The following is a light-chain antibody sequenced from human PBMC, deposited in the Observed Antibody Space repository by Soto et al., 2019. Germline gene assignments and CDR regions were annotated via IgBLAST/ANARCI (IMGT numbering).Light chain of an antibody. CDR3: ASWDDTLNALV. V-gene: IGLV1-44*01. CDR2: SNN. CDR1: RSNIGRNS. J-gene: IGLJ2*01. Sequence: QSALTQPPSASRTPGQTVIISCSGSRSNIGRNSVSWYQQLPGTAPQLLIFSNNQRPSVVPDRFSGSKSGTSASLAISGLQSEDESDYYCASWDDTLNALVFGGGTKLTVL.